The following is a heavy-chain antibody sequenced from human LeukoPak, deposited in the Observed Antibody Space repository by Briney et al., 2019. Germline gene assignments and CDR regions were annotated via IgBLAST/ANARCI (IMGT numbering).Heavy chain of an antibody. V-gene: IGHV1-18*01. CDR3: ARDETADCSRGSCYWD. J-gene: IGHJ4*02. Sequence: ASVKVSCKASGYTFTSYGISWVRQAPGQGLEWLGWISPNSGDTYYAPKFQGKITLTRDTSVSTAYMDVRSLRSDDTAVYYCARDETADCSRGSCYWDWGQGTLVTVSS. CDR2: ISPNSGDT. CDR1: GYTFTSYG. D-gene: IGHD2-15*01.